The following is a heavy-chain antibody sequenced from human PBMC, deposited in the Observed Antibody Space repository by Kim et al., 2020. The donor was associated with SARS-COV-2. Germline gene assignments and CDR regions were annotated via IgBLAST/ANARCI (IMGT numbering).Heavy chain of an antibody. V-gene: IGHV3-23*01. CDR2: ISGSGGST. CDR1: GFTFSSYA. D-gene: IGHD3-10*01. CDR3: AKEGDTYYGSGRPFDY. Sequence: GGSLRLSCAASGFTFSSYAMSWVRQAPGKGLEWVSAISGSGGSTYYADSVKGRFTISRDNSKNTLYLQMNSLRAEDTAVYYCAKEGDTYYGSGRPFDYWGQGTLVTVSS. J-gene: IGHJ4*02.